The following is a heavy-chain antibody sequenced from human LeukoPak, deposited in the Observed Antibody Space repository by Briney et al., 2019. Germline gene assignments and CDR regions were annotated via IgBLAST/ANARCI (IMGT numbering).Heavy chain of an antibody. J-gene: IGHJ6*03. D-gene: IGHD4-23*01. V-gene: IGHV4-59*08. CDR3: ARLHYGGNYGYYYYYMDV. CDR2: IYYSGTT. CDR1: GGSISGYF. Sequence: SETLSLTCSVSGGSISGYFWSWIRQPPEKGPEWIGNIYYSGTTNYNASLKSRVTISVDMSKNQFSLKLSSVTAADTAVYYCARLHYGGNYGYYYYYMDVWGKGTTVTISS.